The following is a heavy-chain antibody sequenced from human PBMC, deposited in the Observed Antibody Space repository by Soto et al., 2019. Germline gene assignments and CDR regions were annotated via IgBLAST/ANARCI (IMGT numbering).Heavy chain of an antibody. CDR3: GRGTRAQSGYYDHIYKMTGAMDV. CDR1: GYTFTSYA. J-gene: IGHJ6*02. V-gene: IGHV1-3*01. Sequence: ASVKVSCKASGYTFTSYAMHWVRQAPGQRLEWMGWINVGNGNTRYSQKFQGRVTLTRDTPASTAYLVLNSLISEDTAVYYCGRGTRAQSGYYDHIYKMTGAMDVWGQGTTVTVSS. CDR2: INVGNGNT. D-gene: IGHD3-3*01.